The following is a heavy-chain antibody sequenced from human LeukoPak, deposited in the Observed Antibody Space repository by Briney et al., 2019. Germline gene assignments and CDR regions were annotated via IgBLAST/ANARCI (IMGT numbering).Heavy chain of an antibody. D-gene: IGHD3-22*01. J-gene: IGHJ4*02. CDR1: GGTFSSYA. Sequence: SVKVSCKASGGTFSSYAISWVRQAPGQGLEWMGGIIPIFGTANYAQKFQGRVTITTDESTSTAYTELSSLRSEDTAVYYCARAMTYYYDSSGYPFDYWGQGTLVTVSS. CDR2: IIPIFGTA. CDR3: ARAMTYYYDSSGYPFDY. V-gene: IGHV1-69*05.